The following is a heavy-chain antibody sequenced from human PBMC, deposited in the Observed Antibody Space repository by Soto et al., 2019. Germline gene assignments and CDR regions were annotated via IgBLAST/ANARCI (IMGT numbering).Heavy chain of an antibody. J-gene: IGHJ4*02. V-gene: IGHV6-1*01. D-gene: IGHD3-3*01. CDR3: ASGGITIFGVVISFFGY. Sequence: PSQTLSLTCAISGDSVSSNSAAWNWIRQSPSRGLEWLGRTYYRSKWYNDYVVSVKSRITINPDTSKNQFSLQLNSVTPEDTAVYYCASGGITIFGVVISFFGYWGQGTLVTV. CDR2: TYYRSKWYN. CDR1: GDSVSSNSAA.